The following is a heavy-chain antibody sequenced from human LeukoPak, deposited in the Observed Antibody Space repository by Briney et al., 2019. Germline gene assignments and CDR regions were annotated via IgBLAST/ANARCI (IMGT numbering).Heavy chain of an antibody. CDR3: ANEIRPNDY. D-gene: IGHD4/OR15-4a*01. V-gene: IGHV3-23*05. CDR1: GFTFSSHA. CDR2: IDISGGST. Sequence: QPGGSLRLSCVVSGFTFSSHAMCWVRQAPGRGLEWVSSIDISGGSTSYADSVKGRFTISRDNSKNTLLLQMDSLRAEDSAIYYCANEIRPNDYWGQGTLVTVSS. J-gene: IGHJ4*02.